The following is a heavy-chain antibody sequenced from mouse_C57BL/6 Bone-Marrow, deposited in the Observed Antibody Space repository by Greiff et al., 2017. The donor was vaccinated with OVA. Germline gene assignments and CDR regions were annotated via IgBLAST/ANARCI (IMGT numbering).Heavy chain of an antibody. J-gene: IGHJ2*01. V-gene: IGHV1-15*01. CDR2: IDPETGGP. CDR1: GYTFTDYE. Sequence: VKLQESGAELVRPGASVTLSCKASGYTFTDYEMHWVKQTPVHGLEWIGAIDPETGGPAYNQKFKGKAILTADKSSSTAYMELRSLTSEDSAVYYCTRGGGDYWGQGTTLTVSS. CDR3: TRGGGDY.